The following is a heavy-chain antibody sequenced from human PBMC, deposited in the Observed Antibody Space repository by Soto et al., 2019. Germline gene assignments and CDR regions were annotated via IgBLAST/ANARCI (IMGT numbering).Heavy chain of an antibody. CDR3: ARAGCDGGSCYTLVGLRYGMDV. D-gene: IGHD2-15*01. CDR2: ISYDGNNK. J-gene: IGHJ6*02. CDR1: GFILSTYA. V-gene: IGHV3-30-3*01. Sequence: QVQLVESGGGVVQPGRSLRLSCAASGFILSTYAMYWVRQAPGKGLEWVAVISYDGNNKYYADSVKGRFTISRDNSKITLYLQMNSPRAEDTAVYYCARAGCDGGSCYTLVGLRYGMDVWGQGTTVTVSS.